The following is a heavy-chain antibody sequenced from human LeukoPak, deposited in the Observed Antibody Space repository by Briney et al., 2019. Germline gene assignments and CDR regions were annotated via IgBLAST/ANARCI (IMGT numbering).Heavy chain of an antibody. CDR2: IKSKTDGGTT. D-gene: IGHD5-18*01. Sequence: GGSLRLSCAASGFTFSNAWMSWVRQAPGKGLEWVGRIKSKTDGGTTDYAAPGKGRFTIARDHTKNTLYLQMNSLRTEDTAVYYCTTVGRGYSYGSPIDYWGQGTLVTVSS. CDR1: GFTFSNAW. CDR3: TTVGRGYSYGSPIDY. V-gene: IGHV3-15*01. J-gene: IGHJ4*02.